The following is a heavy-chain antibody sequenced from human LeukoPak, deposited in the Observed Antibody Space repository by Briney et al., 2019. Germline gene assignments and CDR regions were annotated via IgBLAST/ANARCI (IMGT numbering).Heavy chain of an antibody. V-gene: IGHV3-21*01. D-gene: IGHD2-15*01. CDR1: GFTFSSYS. Sequence: PGGSLRLSCAASGFTFSSYSMNWVRQAPGKGLEWVSSISSSSSYIYYADSVKGRFTISRDNAKNSLYLQMNSLRAEDTAVYYCARDRDIVVVVAATSLPSSHYYYYGMDVWGQGTTVTVSS. CDR3: ARDRDIVVVVAATSLPSSHYYYYGMDV. J-gene: IGHJ6*02. CDR2: ISSSSSYI.